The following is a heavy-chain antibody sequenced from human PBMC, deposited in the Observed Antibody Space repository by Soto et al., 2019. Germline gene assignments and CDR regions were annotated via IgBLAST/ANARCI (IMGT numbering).Heavy chain of an antibody. CDR2: ISAYNGNT. Sequence: GASVKVSCKASGCTFSSYAISWVRQAPGQGLEWMGWISAYNGNTNYAQKLQGRVTMTTDTSTSTAYMELRSLRSDDTAVYYCAREKREDYGRKGHSWFDPWGQGTLVTVSS. CDR1: GCTFSSYA. CDR3: AREKREDYGRKGHSWFDP. J-gene: IGHJ5*02. V-gene: IGHV1-18*01. D-gene: IGHD4-17*01.